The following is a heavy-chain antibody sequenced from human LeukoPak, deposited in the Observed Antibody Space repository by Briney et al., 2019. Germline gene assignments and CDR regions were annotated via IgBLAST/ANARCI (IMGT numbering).Heavy chain of an antibody. CDR3: ARTAARRFDY. Sequence: ASVKVSCKASGYTFPSYFMHWVRQAPGQGLEWMGIINPTGGSTTYAQKFQGRVTMTRDTSTSTVYMELSSLKSDDTAVYYCARTAARRFDYWGQGTLVTVSS. CDR2: INPTGGST. D-gene: IGHD6-6*01. CDR1: GYTFPSYF. J-gene: IGHJ4*02. V-gene: IGHV1-46*01.